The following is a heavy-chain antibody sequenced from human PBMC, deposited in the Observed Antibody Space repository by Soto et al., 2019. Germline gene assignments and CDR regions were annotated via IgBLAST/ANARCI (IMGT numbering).Heavy chain of an antibody. D-gene: IGHD1-7*01. Sequence: QVQLEESGGGVVQPGRSLRLSCAASGFPFSRYEIHWVRQVPGRGLEWVALISHDGSNNYYVDSVKGRFIISRDNSENTVALQMNSLTTEDTALYYCSKDADIHTRTLHHWGQGTLVTVSS. CDR2: ISHDGSNN. J-gene: IGHJ5*02. V-gene: IGHV3-30*18. CDR3: SKDADIHTRTLHH. CDR1: GFPFSRYE.